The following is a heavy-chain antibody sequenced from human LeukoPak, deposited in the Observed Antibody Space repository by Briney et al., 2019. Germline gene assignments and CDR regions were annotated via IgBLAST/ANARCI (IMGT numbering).Heavy chain of an antibody. CDR3: AKGSEWELLQSFFDY. V-gene: IGHV3-23*01. J-gene: IGHJ4*02. D-gene: IGHD1-26*01. Sequence: GGSLRLSCAASGFTFSTYAMSWVRQAPGKGLEWVSHFGGSGGTIYYADSVKGRFTISRDNSKNTLYLQMNSLRTEDTAVYYCAKGSEWELLQSFFDYWGQGTLVTVSS. CDR1: GFTFSTYA. CDR2: FGGSGGTI.